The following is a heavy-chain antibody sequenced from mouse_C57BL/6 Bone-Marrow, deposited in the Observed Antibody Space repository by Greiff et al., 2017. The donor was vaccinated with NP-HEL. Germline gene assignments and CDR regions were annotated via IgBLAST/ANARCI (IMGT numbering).Heavy chain of an antibody. CDR2: IYPRSGNT. CDR1: GYSFTSYG. V-gene: IGHV1-81*01. Sequence: QVQLKESGAELVRPGASVKLSCKASGYSFTSYGISWVKQRTGKGLEWIGEIYPRSGNTNYNEKFKGKATLTADKSSSTAYMKLHSLTSEDSAVYYCASDSSYPWCFAICGTGTTVTVSS. J-gene: IGHJ1*03. CDR3: ASDSSYPWCFAI. D-gene: IGHD1-1*01.